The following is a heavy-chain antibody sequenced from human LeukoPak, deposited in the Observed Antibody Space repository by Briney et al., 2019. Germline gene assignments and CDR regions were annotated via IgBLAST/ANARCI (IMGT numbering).Heavy chain of an antibody. CDR1: SFTFSTFW. CDR3: ARRSGSGNYYYFDY. J-gene: IGHJ4*02. CDR2: INEDGGAK. Sequence: GGSLRLSCAASSFTFSTFWMSWLRQAPGKGLEWVANINEDGGAKYYVDSVKGRFTISRDNAKNSLDLQMNSLRADDTPVYYCARRSGSGNYYYFDYWGQGTLVTVSS. V-gene: IGHV3-7*01. D-gene: IGHD3-10*01.